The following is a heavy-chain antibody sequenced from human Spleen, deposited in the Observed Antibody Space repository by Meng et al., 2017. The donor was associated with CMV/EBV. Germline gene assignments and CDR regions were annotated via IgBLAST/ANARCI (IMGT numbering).Heavy chain of an antibody. CDR2: IIPILGIA. Sequence: SGGTFSSYAISWVRQAPGQGLEWMGGIIPILGIANYAQKFQGRVTITADKSTSTAYMELSSLRSEDTAVYYCARLYSSYYYYGMDVWGQGTTVTVSS. CDR1: GGTFSSYA. J-gene: IGHJ6*02. V-gene: IGHV1-69*10. D-gene: IGHD6-13*01. CDR3: ARLYSSYYYYGMDV.